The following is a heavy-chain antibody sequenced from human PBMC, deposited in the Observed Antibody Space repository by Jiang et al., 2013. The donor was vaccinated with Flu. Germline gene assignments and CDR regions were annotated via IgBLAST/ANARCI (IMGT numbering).Heavy chain of an antibody. Sequence: RQSPSRGLEWLGRTYYRSKWYNDYAVSVKSRITINPDTSKNQFSLQLNSVTPEDTAVYYCAREWSIAARRPRFDYWGQGTLVTVSS. CDR2: TYYRSKWYN. V-gene: IGHV6-1*01. D-gene: IGHD6-6*01. CDR3: AREWSIAARRPRFDY. J-gene: IGHJ4*02.